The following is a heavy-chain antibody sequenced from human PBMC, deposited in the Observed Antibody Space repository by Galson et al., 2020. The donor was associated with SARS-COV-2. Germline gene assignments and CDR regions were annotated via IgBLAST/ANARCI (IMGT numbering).Heavy chain of an antibody. Sequence: GGSLRLSCAASGFTFSSYAMHWVRQAPGKGLEWVAVISYDGSNKYYADSVKGRFTISRDNSKNTLYLQMNSLRAEDTAVYYCARDFSSSLLYWGQGTLVTVSS. CDR1: GFTFSSYA. CDR2: ISYDGSNK. J-gene: IGHJ4*02. V-gene: IGHV3-30-3*01. CDR3: ARDFSSSLLY. D-gene: IGHD6-6*01.